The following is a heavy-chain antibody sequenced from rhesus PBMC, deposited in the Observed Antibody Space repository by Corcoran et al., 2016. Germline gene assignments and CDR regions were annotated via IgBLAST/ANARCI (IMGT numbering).Heavy chain of an antibody. CDR3: AKEGAAGYWYFDL. D-gene: IGHD6-13*01. V-gene: IGHV3S5*01. CDR1: GFTFSAYG. Sequence: EVQLVESGGGLVQPGGSLRLSCAASGFTFSAYGLSWVRQAPGKGLEWVSYISNGGGSTYYAESLSGRFTISRDNSKNTLSLQMNSLRLEDTAVYYCAKEGAAGYWYFDLWGPGTPITISS. J-gene: IGHJ2*01. CDR2: ISNGGGST.